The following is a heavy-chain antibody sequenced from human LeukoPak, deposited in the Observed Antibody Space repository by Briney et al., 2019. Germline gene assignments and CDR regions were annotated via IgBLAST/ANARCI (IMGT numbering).Heavy chain of an antibody. CDR3: ARTYDSRLFDY. CDR2: ISGSGGST. Sequence: GGSLRLSCAASGFTFSRYAMSWVRQAPGKGLEWVAGISGSGGSTYYAGSVKDRFTISRDNSKNTVFLQMNTLRAEDTAVYYCARTYDSRLFDYWGQGTLVTVSS. J-gene: IGHJ4*02. V-gene: IGHV3-23*01. D-gene: IGHD3-22*01. CDR1: GFTFSRYA.